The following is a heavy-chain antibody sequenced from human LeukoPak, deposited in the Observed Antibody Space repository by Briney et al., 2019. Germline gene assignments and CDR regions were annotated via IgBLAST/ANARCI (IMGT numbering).Heavy chain of an antibody. Sequence: SVKVSCKASGGTFSSYAISWVRQAPGQGLEWMGGIIPIFGTANYAQKFQGRVTITADESTSTAYMELSSLRSEDTAVYYCARRIAAAGTGHYYYYGMDVWGQGTTVTVPS. J-gene: IGHJ6*02. CDR3: ARRIAAAGTGHYYYYGMDV. CDR1: GGTFSSYA. V-gene: IGHV1-69*13. CDR2: IIPIFGTA. D-gene: IGHD6-13*01.